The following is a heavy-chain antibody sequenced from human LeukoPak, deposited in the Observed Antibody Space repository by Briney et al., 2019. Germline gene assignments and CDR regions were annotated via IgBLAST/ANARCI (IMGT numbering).Heavy chain of an antibody. J-gene: IGHJ4*02. V-gene: IGHV3-66*01. CDR1: GFTFSSYS. D-gene: IGHD6-19*01. CDR3: ASWGSGWYYFDY. CDR2: IYSGGST. Sequence: GGSLRLSCAASGFTFSSYSMNWVRQAPGKGLEWVSVIYSGGSTYYADSVKGRFTISRDNSKNTLYLQMNSLRAEDTAVYYCASWGSGWYYFDYWGQGTLVTVSS.